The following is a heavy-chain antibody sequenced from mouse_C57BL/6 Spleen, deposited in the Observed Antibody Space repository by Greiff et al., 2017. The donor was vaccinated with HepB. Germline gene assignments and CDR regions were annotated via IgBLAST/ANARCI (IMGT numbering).Heavy chain of an antibody. V-gene: IGHV1-59*01. J-gene: IGHJ4*01. CDR1: GYTFTSYW. CDR3: AGQLRLYYAMDY. D-gene: IGHD3-2*02. CDR2: IDPSDSYT. Sequence: VQLQQPGAELVRPGTSVKLSCKASGYTFTSYWMHWVKQRPGQGLEWIGVIDPSDSYTNYNQKFKGKATLTVDTSSSTAYMQLSSLTSEDSAVYYCAGQLRLYYAMDYWGQGTSVTVSS.